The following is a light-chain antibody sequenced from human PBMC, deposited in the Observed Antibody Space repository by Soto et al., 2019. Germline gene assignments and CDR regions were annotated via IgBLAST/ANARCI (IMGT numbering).Light chain of an antibody. CDR3: QQYYSTPHT. V-gene: IGKV4-1*01. Sequence: DIVMTQSPDSLAVSLGERATINCKSSQSVLYSSNNKNYLAWYQQKPGQTPNLLIYWASTRESGVPDRVSGSGSGTDFTLTISSLQAEDVAVYYCQQYYSTPHTFGQGTRLEIK. J-gene: IGKJ2*01. CDR2: WAS. CDR1: QSVLYSSNNKNY.